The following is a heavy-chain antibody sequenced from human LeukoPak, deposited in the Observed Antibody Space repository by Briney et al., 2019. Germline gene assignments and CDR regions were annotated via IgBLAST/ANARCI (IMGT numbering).Heavy chain of an antibody. CDR1: GGSISSYY. V-gene: IGHV4-59*12. CDR3: ATIECSSTSCMGAPFDY. Sequence: PSETLSLTWTVSGGSISSYYWSWVRQPPGKGLEWIGYIYSSGTTNYNPSLKSRVTMSVDTSKNQFSLKLSSVTAADTAVYYCATIECSSTSCMGAPFDYWGQGTLVNVSS. J-gene: IGHJ4*02. CDR2: IYSSGTT. D-gene: IGHD2-2*01.